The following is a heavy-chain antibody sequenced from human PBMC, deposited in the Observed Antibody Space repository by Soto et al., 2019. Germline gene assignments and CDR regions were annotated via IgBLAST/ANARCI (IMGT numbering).Heavy chain of an antibody. CDR3: AHRGYGDYPRDNWFDP. V-gene: IGHV2-5*01. J-gene: IGHJ5*02. CDR2: IYWNDDK. CDR1: GFSLNTGGAG. Sequence: QITLKESGPTLVKPTQTLTLTCTFSGFSLNTGGAGVGWIRQPPGKALEWLALIYWNDDKRYSPSLKSKLTITKDASKNQVVLTMTNMDPVVTATYYCAHRGYGDYPRDNWFDPWGQGTLVTVSS. D-gene: IGHD4-17*01.